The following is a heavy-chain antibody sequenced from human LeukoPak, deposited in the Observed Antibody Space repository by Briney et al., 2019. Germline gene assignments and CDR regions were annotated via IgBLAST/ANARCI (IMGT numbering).Heavy chain of an antibody. CDR2: IYYSGST. D-gene: IGHD3-22*01. CDR3: ARSYYYDSSGYKGDAFDI. J-gene: IGHJ3*02. V-gene: IGHV4-59*01. Sequence: SETLSLTCTVSGGSISSYYWSWIRQPPGKGLEWIGYIYYSGSTNYNPSLKSRVTISVDTSKNQFSLKLSSVTAADTAVCYCARSYYYDSSGYKGDAFDIWGQGTMVTVSS. CDR1: GGSISSYY.